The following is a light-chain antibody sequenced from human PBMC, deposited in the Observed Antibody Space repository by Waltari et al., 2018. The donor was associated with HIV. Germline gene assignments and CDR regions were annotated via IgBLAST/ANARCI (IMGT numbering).Light chain of an antibody. J-gene: IGKJ5*01. Sequence: EIVMTQSPATLSVSPGERATLSCRASQSVSSNLAWYQQKPGQAPRPLIYGASTRATGIPARFSGSGSGTEFTLTISSLQSEDFAVYYCQQYNNWPPVITFGQGTRLEIK. CDR3: QQYNNWPPVIT. CDR1: QSVSSN. V-gene: IGKV3-15*01. CDR2: GAS.